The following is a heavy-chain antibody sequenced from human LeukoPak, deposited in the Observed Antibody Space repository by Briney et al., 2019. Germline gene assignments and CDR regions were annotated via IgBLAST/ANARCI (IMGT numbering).Heavy chain of an antibody. Sequence: SETLSLTCTVSGGSISSYYWSWIRQPPGKGREWIGYINLSGSTNYYPSHKMRVTISVDTSKNQFSLNLSTVTASDPAMCQCATLTWGIAAAGDAFNIGGQGTMATVSS. CDR3: ATLTWGIAAAGDAFNI. D-gene: IGHD6-13*01. CDR1: GGSISSYY. J-gene: IGHJ3*02. CDR2: INLSGST. V-gene: IGHV4-59*08.